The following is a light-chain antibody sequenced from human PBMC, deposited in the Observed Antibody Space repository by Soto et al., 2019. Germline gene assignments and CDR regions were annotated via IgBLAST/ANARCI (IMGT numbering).Light chain of an antibody. CDR3: QQDARSPLA. J-gene: IGKJ4*01. CDR2: AAS. Sequence: DIELTQSPGTLSLSPGERATPSCRASQNVARNYLAWYQQRPGQAPRLLIYAASTWDTGIPDRFSGSGSGTDFTLTISSLEPEDFAVYFCQQDARSPLAFGGGTKVDIK. V-gene: IGKV3-20*01. CDR1: QNVARNY.